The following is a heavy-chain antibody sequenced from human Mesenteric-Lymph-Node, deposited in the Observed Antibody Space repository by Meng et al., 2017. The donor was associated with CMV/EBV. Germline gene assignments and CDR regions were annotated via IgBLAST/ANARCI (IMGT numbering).Heavy chain of an antibody. CDR2: IKQDGSDK. V-gene: IGHV3-7*01. Sequence: GGSLRLSCAASGYTFSSYWMSWVRQAPGKGLEWVANIKQDGSDKDYVDSVKGRFTISRDNARNSLYLQMDSARADDTAVYFCAREAVAGIAAAGEFDYWGQGTLVTVSS. CDR1: GYTFSSYW. D-gene: IGHD6-13*01. J-gene: IGHJ4*02. CDR3: AREAVAGIAAAGEFDY.